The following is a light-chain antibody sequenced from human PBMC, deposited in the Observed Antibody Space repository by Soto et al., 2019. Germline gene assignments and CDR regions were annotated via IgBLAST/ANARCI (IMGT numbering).Light chain of an antibody. CDR3: CSYAGSSTYV. V-gene: IGLV2-23*01. J-gene: IGLJ1*01. CDR2: EGS. Sequence: QSALTQPASVSGSPGQSITISCTGSSSDVGSYNLVSWYQQHPGKAPKLVICEGSKRPSGVSNRSSGSKSGNTASLTISGLQAEDEADYYCCSYAGSSTYVFGTGTKLTVL. CDR1: SSDVGSYNL.